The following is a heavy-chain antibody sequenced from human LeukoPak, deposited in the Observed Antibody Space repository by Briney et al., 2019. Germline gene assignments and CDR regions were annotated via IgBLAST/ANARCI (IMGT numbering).Heavy chain of an antibody. CDR1: GFTFSSYA. V-gene: IGHV3-23*01. Sequence: PGGSVRLSCAASGFTFSSYAMIWLRPAPGKGLEWVSDISGSGGSAYYADSVKGRFTISRDNSKNTLYLQMNSLSAEDTAVYYCAKDRVARSNWFDPWGRGTLVTVSS. J-gene: IGHJ5*02. CDR3: AKDRVARSNWFDP. CDR2: ISGSGGSA.